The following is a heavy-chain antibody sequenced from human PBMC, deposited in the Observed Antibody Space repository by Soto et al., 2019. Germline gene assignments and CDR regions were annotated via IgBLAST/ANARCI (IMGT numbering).Heavy chain of an antibody. CDR2: IWYDGSNK. CDR3: ARDFRGDYNFDY. J-gene: IGHJ4*02. D-gene: IGHD4-17*01. V-gene: IGHV3-33*01. CDR1: GFPFSSYG. Sequence: QVQLVESGGGVVQPGRSLRLSFAASGFPFSSYGMHWVRQAPGKGLEWVAVIWYDGSNKYYADSVKGRFTISRDNSKNTLYLQMNSLRAEDTAVYYCARDFRGDYNFDYWGQGTLVTVSS.